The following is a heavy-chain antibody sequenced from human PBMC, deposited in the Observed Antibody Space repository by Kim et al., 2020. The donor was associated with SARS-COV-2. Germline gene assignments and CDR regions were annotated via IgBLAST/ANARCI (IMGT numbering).Heavy chain of an antibody. CDR1: GFTFSSHS. J-gene: IGHJ4*02. Sequence: GGSLRLSCAASGFTFSSHSMHWVRQAPGKGLEWVAVITYDGTNQYYADSVKGRFTISRDNSKNTLYLQMNSLRAEDTAVYYCATYSSSWSAFDYWCQGTL. V-gene: IGHV3-30*04. D-gene: IGHD6-13*01. CDR3: ATYSSSWSAFDY. CDR2: ITYDGTNQ.